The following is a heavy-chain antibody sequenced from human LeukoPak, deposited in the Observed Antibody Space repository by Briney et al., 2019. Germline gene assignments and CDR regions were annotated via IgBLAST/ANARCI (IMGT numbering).Heavy chain of an antibody. CDR2: IYPGDSDT. CDR1: GYGFTSYW. D-gene: IGHD5-12*01. V-gene: IGHV5-51*01. CDR3: ARPDQGWGGYDYDAFDI. J-gene: IGHJ3*02. Sequence: GESLKIFCKGSGYGFTSYWIDWVRQMPGKGLEWMGMIYPGDSDTRYSPSFQGQVTISADKSISTAYLQWSSLEASDTAMYYCARPDQGWGGYDYDAFDIWGQGTMVTVSS.